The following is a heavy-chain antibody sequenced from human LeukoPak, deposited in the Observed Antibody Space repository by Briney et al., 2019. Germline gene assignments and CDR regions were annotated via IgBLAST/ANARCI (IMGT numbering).Heavy chain of an antibody. CDR1: GFTFSSYG. D-gene: IGHD6-19*01. V-gene: IGHV3-23*01. CDR2: ISGSGGST. CDR3: AKCGLDSGWYRADY. Sequence: GGSLRLSCAASGFTFSSYGMSWVRQAPGKGLEWISAISGSGGSTYYADSVKGRFTISRDNSKNTLYLQMNSLRAEDTAVYYCAKCGLDSGWYRADYWGQGTLVTVSS. J-gene: IGHJ4*02.